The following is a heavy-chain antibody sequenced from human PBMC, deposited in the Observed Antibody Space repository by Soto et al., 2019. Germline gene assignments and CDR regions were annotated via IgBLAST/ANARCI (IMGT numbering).Heavy chain of an antibody. V-gene: IGHV5-10-1*01. D-gene: IGHD3-9*01. CDR3: ARDLTEGYYYYGMDV. CDR1: GYSFTSYW. J-gene: IGHJ6*02. Sequence: PGESLKISCNGSGYSFTSYWISWVRQMPGKGLEWMGRIDPSDSYTNYSPSFQGHVTISADKSISTAYLQWSSLKASDTAMYYCARDLTEGYYYYGMDVWGQGTTVTVSS. CDR2: IDPSDSYT.